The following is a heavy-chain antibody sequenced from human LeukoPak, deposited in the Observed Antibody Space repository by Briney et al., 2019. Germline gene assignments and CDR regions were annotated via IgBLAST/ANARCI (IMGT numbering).Heavy chain of an antibody. CDR3: AGISIAQLHIRVY. CDR1: AFTFISYG. J-gene: IGHJ1*01. CDR2: IRNDGTNK. Sequence: GGSLRLSCAASAFTFISYGMHSVRQAPGKGLEWVSSIRNDGTNKYHADSVKGRFTISRDNTKNTLNRQMSRPRAEATADYYYAGISIAQLHIRVYWGKGTLVTVSS. V-gene: IGHV3-30*02. D-gene: IGHD5-24*01.